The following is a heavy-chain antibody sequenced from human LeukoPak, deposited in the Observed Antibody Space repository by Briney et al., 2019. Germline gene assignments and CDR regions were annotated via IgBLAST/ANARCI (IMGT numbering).Heavy chain of an antibody. D-gene: IGHD3-10*01. J-gene: IGHJ4*02. CDR1: GLTVNDNY. Sequence: GGSLRLSCAASGLTVNDNYMSRVRQAPGKGLEWVSSISGSGGNTYYADSVKGRFTISRDNSKNALYLQMNSLRAEDTAIYYCAKGETFYYGSGDYWGQGTLVTVSS. CDR3: AKGETFYYGSGDY. V-gene: IGHV3-23*01. CDR2: ISGSGGNT.